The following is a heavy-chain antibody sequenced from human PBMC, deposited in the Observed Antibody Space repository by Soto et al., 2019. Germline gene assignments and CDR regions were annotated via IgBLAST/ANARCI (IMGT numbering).Heavy chain of an antibody. Sequence: PGGSLRLSCAASGFTFSSYEMNWVRQAPGKGLEWVSYISSSGSTIYYADSVKGRFTISRDNAKNSLYLQMSSLRAEDTAVYYCARTMIVVVPIARYYYGMDVWGQGTTVTVSS. D-gene: IGHD3-22*01. J-gene: IGHJ6*02. CDR1: GFTFSSYE. CDR3: ARTMIVVVPIARYYYGMDV. CDR2: ISSSGSTI. V-gene: IGHV3-48*03.